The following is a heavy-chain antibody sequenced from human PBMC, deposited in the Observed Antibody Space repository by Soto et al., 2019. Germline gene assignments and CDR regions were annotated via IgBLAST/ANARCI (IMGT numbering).Heavy chain of an antibody. D-gene: IGHD4-17*01. CDR3: ARWAEGRRTVTRITAFDM. V-gene: IGHV4-59*01. Sequence: QVQLQESGPGLVDPSETLSLTCTVSGDSMSGYYWSWIRQPPGKGLEWIGYVSYSGSTNYNPSLKCRVIILIDTSKHQVSLRMTYVPAADTAVYYCARWAEGRRTVTRITAFDMWGQGPMVTVSS. J-gene: IGHJ3*02. CDR1: GDSMSGYY. CDR2: VSYSGST.